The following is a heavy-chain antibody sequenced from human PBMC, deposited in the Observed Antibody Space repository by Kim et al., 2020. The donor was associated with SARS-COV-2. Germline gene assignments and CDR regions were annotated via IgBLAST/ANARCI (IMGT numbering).Heavy chain of an antibody. CDR3: ARRADSGFWYFDH. J-gene: IGHJ4*02. D-gene: IGHD5-12*01. Sequence: YYNPSLKSGVTISLDTPKNQFSLKVSSVTAADTAVYYCARRADSGFWYFDHWGQGTLVTVSS. V-gene: IGHV4-39*01.